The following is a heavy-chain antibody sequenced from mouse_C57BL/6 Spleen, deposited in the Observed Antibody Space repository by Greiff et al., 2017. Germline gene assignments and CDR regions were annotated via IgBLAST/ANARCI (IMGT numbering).Heavy chain of an antibody. CDR3: VRWRDYAMDY. V-gene: IGHV10-1*01. J-gene: IGHJ4*01. CDR1: GFSFNTYA. Sequence: EVKLQESGGGLVQPKGSLKLSCAASGFSFNTYAMNWVRQAPGKGLEWVARIRSKSNNYATYYADSVKDRFTISRDDSESMLYLQMNNLKTEDTAMYYCVRWRDYAMDYWGQGTSVTVSS. CDR2: IRSKSNNYAT.